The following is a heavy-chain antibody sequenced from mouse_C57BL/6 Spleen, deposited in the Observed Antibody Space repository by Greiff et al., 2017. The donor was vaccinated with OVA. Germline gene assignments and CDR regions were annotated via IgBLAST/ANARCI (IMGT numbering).Heavy chain of an antibody. D-gene: IGHD2-2*01. Sequence: QVQLQQSGAELVRPGASVTLSCKASGYTFTDYEMHWVKQTPVHGLEWIGAIDPETGGTAYNQKFKGKAILTADKSSSTAYMELRSLTSEDSAVYYGARATMATTGAMDYWGQGTSVTVSS. CDR3: ARATMATTGAMDY. CDR2: IDPETGGT. V-gene: IGHV1-15*01. J-gene: IGHJ4*01. CDR1: GYTFTDYE.